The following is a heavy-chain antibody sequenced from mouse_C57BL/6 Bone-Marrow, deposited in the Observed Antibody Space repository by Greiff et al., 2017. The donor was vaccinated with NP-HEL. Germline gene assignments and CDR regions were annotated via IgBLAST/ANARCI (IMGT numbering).Heavy chain of an antibody. D-gene: IGHD2-5*01. CDR2: IRNKANGYTT. CDR1: GFTFTDYY. J-gene: IGHJ4*01. CDR3: ARFPYYSNAMDY. Sequence: EVKVVESGGGLVQPGGSLSLSCAASGFTFTDYYMSWVRQPPGKALEWLGFIRNKANGYTTEYSASVKGRFTISRDNSQSILYLQMNALRAEDSATYYCARFPYYSNAMDYWGQGTSVTVSS. V-gene: IGHV7-3*01.